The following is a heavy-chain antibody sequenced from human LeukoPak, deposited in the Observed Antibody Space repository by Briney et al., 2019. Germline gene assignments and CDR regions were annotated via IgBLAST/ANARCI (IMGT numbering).Heavy chain of an antibody. CDR1: GFTFSSYS. J-gene: IGHJ4*02. Sequence: GGSLRLSCAASGFTFSSYSMNWVRRAPGKGLEWVSSISSSSSYIYYADSVKGRFTISRDNAKNSLYLQMNSLRAEDTAVYYCASYDYDSSGYYGYWGQGTLVTVSS. D-gene: IGHD3-22*01. V-gene: IGHV3-21*01. CDR2: ISSSSSYI. CDR3: ASYDYDSSGYYGY.